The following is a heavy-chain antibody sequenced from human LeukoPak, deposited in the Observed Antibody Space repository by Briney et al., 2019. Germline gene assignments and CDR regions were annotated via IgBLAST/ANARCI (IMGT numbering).Heavy chain of an antibody. CDR3: ATATSGY. J-gene: IGHJ4*02. CDR2: ISYDGSNK. Sequence: GGSLRLSCAASGFTFSSYGMHWVRQAPGKGLEWVAVISYDGSNKYYADSVKGRFTISRDNSKNTLYLQMNSLRAEDTAVYYCATATSGYWGQGTLVTVSP. D-gene: IGHD1-26*01. CDR1: GFTFSSYG. V-gene: IGHV3-30*03.